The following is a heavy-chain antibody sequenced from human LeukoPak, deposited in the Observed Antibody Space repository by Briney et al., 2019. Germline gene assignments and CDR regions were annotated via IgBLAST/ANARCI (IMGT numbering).Heavy chain of an antibody. V-gene: IGHV4-39*07. J-gene: IGHJ5*02. CDR3: AKGAGGFSYYNWFDP. CDR2: IYYSRTT. Sequence: PSETLSLTCIVSGVSISNSSYYWGWIRQPPGKGLEWIGSIYYSRTTHYNPSLESRVTISVDTSKNQFSLKLASVTAADTAIYYCAKGAGGFSYYNWFDPWGQGTLVTVSS. D-gene: IGHD5-18*01. CDR1: GVSISNSSYY.